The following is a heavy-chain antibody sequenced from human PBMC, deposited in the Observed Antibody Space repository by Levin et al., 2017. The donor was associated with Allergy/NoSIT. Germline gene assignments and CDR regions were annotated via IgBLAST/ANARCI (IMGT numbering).Heavy chain of an antibody. CDR3: ARDVNCSGGSCLLFDY. CDR2: INPNSGGT. CDR1: GYTFTGYY. D-gene: IGHD2-15*01. V-gene: IGHV1-2*02. Sequence: PEASVKVSCKASGYTFTGYYMHWVRQAPGQGLEWMGWINPNSGGTNYAQKFQGRVTMTRDTSISTAYMELSRLRSDDTAVYYCARDVNCSGGSCLLFDYWGQGTLVTVSS. J-gene: IGHJ4*02.